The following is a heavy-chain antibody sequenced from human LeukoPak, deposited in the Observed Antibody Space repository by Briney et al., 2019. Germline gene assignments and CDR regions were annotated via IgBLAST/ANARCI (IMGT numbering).Heavy chain of an antibody. D-gene: IGHD3-3*01. CDR3: ARHGTIFGAGTSDAFDI. CDR1: GYSFTSYW. J-gene: IGHJ3*02. V-gene: IGHV5-51*01. CDR2: IYPGDSDT. Sequence: GEPLKISCKGSGYSFTSYWIGWVRQMPGKGLEWLERIYPGDSDTRYSPSFQGQVTISADTSISTAYLQWSSLKASDTAMYYCARHGTIFGAGTSDAFDIWGQGTMVTVSS.